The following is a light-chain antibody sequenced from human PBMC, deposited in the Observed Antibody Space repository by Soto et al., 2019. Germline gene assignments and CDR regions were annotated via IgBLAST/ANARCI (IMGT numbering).Light chain of an antibody. J-gene: IGKJ2*01. Sequence: EIVLTQSPGTLSLSPGERATLSCRASQSVSSSYLAWYQQKPGQAPRLLIYGASSRATGIPDRFSGSGAGTDFTLTISRLEPEDVAVYYWQQYGSSPPRYTFGQGTKLEIK. CDR3: QQYGSSPPRYT. CDR1: QSVSSSY. CDR2: GAS. V-gene: IGKV3-20*01.